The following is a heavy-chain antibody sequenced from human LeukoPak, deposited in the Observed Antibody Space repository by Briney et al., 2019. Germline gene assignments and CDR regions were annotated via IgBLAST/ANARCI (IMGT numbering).Heavy chain of an antibody. Sequence: PGGSLRLSCAASGFTFSNYCMHWVRQAPGKGLVWVSRINSDGSSTSYADSVKGRFTISGDNAKNTLYLQMNSLRAEDTAVYYCARDMSGYDRKVVFDYWGQGTLVTGSS. CDR3: ARDMSGYDRKVVFDY. J-gene: IGHJ4*02. CDR1: GFTFSNYC. CDR2: INSDGSST. D-gene: IGHD5-12*01. V-gene: IGHV3-74*01.